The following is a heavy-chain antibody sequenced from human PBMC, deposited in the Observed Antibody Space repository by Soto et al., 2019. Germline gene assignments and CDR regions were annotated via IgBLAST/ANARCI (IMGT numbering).Heavy chain of an antibody. CDR2: IIGSGGST. J-gene: IGHJ6*02. CDR3: AKEGGYSFGAGNYYGMDV. CDR1: GFTFSNFA. D-gene: IGHD5-18*01. V-gene: IGHV3-23*01. Sequence: LRLSCAASGFTFSNFAMSWVRQAPGKGLEWVSGIIGSGGSTYYADSVKGRFTISRDKSKTTLYLQMNSLRAEDTAIYYCAKEGGYSFGAGNYYGMDVWGQGTTVTVSS.